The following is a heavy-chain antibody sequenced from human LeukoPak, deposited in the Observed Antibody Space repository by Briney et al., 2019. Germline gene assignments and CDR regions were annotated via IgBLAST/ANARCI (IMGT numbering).Heavy chain of an antibody. D-gene: IGHD5-12*01. CDR2: MNPNSGRT. Sequence: ASVKVSCKASGYSFISFDINWVRQATGQGLEWVGWMNPNSGRTGYAQNFQGRVSMTRDTSISTAYMELSNLGSEDTAVYYCTRNLARTGDFDYWGQGTLVTVSS. V-gene: IGHV1-8*01. CDR3: TRNLARTGDFDY. J-gene: IGHJ4*02. CDR1: GYSFISFD.